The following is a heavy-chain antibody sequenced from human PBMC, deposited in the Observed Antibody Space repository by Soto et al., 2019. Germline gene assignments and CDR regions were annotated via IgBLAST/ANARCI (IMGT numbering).Heavy chain of an antibody. D-gene: IGHD2-8*01. V-gene: IGHV3-30*18. J-gene: IGHJ4*02. Sequence: GGSLRLSCAASGFTFSSYGMHWVRQAPGKGLEWVAVISYDGSNKYYADSVKGRFTISRDNSKNTLYPQMNSLRAEDTAVYYCAKGSRYCTNGVCFVFDYWGQGTLVTVSS. CDR2: ISYDGSNK. CDR1: GFTFSSYG. CDR3: AKGSRYCTNGVCFVFDY.